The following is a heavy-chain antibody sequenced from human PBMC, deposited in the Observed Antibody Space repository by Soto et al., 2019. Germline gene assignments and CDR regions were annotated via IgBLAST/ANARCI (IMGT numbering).Heavy chain of an antibody. CDR1: GFTFSSYS. CDR2: ISSSSSYI. Sequence: GGSLRLSCAASGFTFSSYSMNWVRQAPGKGLEWVSSISSSSSYIYYADSVKGRFTISRDNAKNSLYLQMNSLRAEDTAVYYCARDRYYYDSSGYPDAFDIWGQGTMVTVS. D-gene: IGHD3-22*01. J-gene: IGHJ3*02. V-gene: IGHV3-21*01. CDR3: ARDRYYYDSSGYPDAFDI.